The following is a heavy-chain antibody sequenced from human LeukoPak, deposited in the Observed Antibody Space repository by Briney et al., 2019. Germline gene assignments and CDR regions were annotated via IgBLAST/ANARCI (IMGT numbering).Heavy chain of an antibody. Sequence: GGSLRLSCAASGLPFSTCAMSWVRQAPGKGLEWVTSITDTGTTYYADSVEGRFPISRDNSKNTLYLQMNSLRAEDTAVYYCAKGGPVAADPRYFQHWGQGTLVTVSS. J-gene: IGHJ1*01. CDR1: GLPFSTCA. V-gene: IGHV3-23*01. D-gene: IGHD6-19*01. CDR3: AKGGPVAADPRYFQH. CDR2: ITDTGTT.